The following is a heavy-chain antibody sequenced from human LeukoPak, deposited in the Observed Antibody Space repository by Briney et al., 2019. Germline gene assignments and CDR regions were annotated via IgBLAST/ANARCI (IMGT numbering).Heavy chain of an antibody. CDR3: AKGGGSSSWTNLDC. D-gene: IGHD6-13*01. CDR1: GFTFNSYA. J-gene: IGHJ4*02. Sequence: GGSLRLSCAASGFTFNSYAMSWVRQAPGKGLEWVSGISDTGGSTYYADSVKGRLTNSRDNSKNTLYLQMNSLRAEDAAVYYCAKGGGSSSWTNLDCWGQGTLVTVSS. V-gene: IGHV3-23*01. CDR2: ISDTGGST.